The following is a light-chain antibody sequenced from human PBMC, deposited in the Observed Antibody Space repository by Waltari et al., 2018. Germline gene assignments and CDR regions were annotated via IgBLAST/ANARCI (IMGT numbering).Light chain of an antibody. V-gene: IGKV3-11*01. CDR2: DTS. CDR3: QQRRNWPLT. Sequence: EIVLTQSPATLSLSPGEGATLSCRASQSVNWYLAWYQQRPGQAPRLLIFDTSNRATGIPARFSGSGSETDFTLTISSLEPDDSAVYYCQQRRNWPLTFGGGTKVEIK. J-gene: IGKJ4*01. CDR1: QSVNWY.